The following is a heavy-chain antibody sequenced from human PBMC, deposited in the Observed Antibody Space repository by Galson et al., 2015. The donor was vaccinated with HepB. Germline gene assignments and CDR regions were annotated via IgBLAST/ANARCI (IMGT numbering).Heavy chain of an antibody. CDR3: ARGALVAVVNANLNNWFDP. CDR1: GYTFSSYS. V-gene: IGHV1-18*01. Sequence: SVKVSCKASGYTFSSYSIAWVRQAPGQGLEWMGWINTYDNSTNYAQKLQGRVTMPTETSTTTAYMELRSLRSDDTAVYYCARGALVAVVNANLNNWFDPWGQGTLVTVSS. J-gene: IGHJ5*02. CDR2: INTYDNST. D-gene: IGHD2-15*01.